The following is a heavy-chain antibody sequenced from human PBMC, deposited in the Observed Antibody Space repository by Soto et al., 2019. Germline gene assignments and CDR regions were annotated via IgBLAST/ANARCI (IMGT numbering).Heavy chain of an antibody. CDR2: IYHSGST. J-gene: IGHJ6*02. Sequence: PSETLSLTCAVSGGSISSSNWWSWVRQPPGKGLEWIGEIYHSGSTNYNPSLKSRVTISVDKSKNQFSLKLSSVTAADTAVYYCARDRVTMGVGYYYYYGMDVWGQGTTVTVSS. CDR1: GGSISSSNW. D-gene: IGHD3-10*01. V-gene: IGHV4-4*02. CDR3: ARDRVTMGVGYYYYYGMDV.